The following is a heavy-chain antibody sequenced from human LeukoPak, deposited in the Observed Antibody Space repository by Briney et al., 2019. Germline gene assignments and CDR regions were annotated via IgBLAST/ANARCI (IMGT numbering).Heavy chain of an antibody. Sequence: PGRSLRLSCAAAGFIFSSYSMHWVRQAPGQGLEWMGIINPSGGSTSYAQKFQGRVTMTRDTSTSTVYMELSSLRSEDTAVYYCARDRRITMVRGVMSYWGQGTLVTVSS. D-gene: IGHD3-10*01. CDR3: ARDRRITMVRGVMSY. CDR1: GFIFSSYS. V-gene: IGHV1-46*01. CDR2: INPSGGST. J-gene: IGHJ4*02.